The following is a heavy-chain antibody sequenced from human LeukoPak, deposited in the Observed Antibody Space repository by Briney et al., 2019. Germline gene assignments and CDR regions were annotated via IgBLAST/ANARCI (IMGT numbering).Heavy chain of an antibody. CDR3: TRHSRHSGGAFHY. D-gene: IGHD4-23*01. V-gene: IGHV4-59*08. J-gene: IGHJ4*02. CDR1: GGSLNPHC. Sequence: SETLSLTCTASGGSLNPHCRRWIRQPPGKGLEWIGYFDDSGSTNYNPSLKSRVTISVDTSKNQLSLKLNSATAADTAVDYCTRHSRHSGGAFHYWRQEPPVSVSS. CDR2: FDDSGST.